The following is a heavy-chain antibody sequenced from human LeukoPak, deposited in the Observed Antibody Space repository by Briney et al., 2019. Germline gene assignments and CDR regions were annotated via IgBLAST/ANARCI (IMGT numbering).Heavy chain of an antibody. D-gene: IGHD3-22*01. V-gene: IGHV1-8*03. CDR1: GYTFTSYD. J-gene: IGHJ4*02. CDR3: ARSYYDSSGYYIDY. Sequence: ASVKVSCKASGYTFTSYDINWVRQATGQGLEWMGWMNPNSGNTGYAQKLQGRVTITRNTSISTAYMELSSLRSEDTAVYYCARSYYDSSGYYIDYWGQGTLVTVSS. CDR2: MNPNSGNT.